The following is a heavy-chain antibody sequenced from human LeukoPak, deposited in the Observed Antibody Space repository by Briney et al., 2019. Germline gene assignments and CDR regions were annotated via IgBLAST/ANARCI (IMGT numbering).Heavy chain of an antibody. J-gene: IGHJ4*02. V-gene: IGHV4-34*01. Sequence: SETLSLTCAVSGGSFSGYYWSWIRQPPGKGLEWIGEINHSGSTNYNPSLKSRVTISVDTSKNQFSLKLSSVTAAETAVYYCARVTPPGVAGTAGYYFDYWGQGTLVTVSS. CDR2: INHSGST. D-gene: IGHD6-19*01. CDR3: ARVTPPGVAGTAGYYFDY. CDR1: GGSFSGYY.